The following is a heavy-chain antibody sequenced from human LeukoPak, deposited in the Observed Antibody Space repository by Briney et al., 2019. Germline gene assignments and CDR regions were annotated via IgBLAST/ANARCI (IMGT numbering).Heavy chain of an antibody. CDR1: GFTFSSYA. V-gene: IGHV3-23*01. CDR2: ISGSGGST. D-gene: IGHD4-17*01. Sequence: PGGSLRLSCAASGFTFSSYAMTWIRQAPGKGLEWVSSISGSGGSTDYADSVKGRFTISRDNSRNMVFLQMNSLRADDTAVYYCAKCGLTVTTRPGNYFDYWGQGTLVTVSS. CDR3: AKCGLTVTTRPGNYFDY. J-gene: IGHJ4*02.